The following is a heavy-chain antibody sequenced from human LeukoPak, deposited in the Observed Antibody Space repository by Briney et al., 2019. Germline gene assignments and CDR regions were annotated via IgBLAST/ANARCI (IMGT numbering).Heavy chain of an antibody. Sequence: GASLRLSCAASGFIFSNYAMYWVRQAPGKGLEWVSAISGRSDNTYYADSVEGGFTLSRDSSKNTLYLQMNSLRADDTAVYYCAKWGDYDVLTGYYVSDFWGQGTLVTVSS. CDR3: AKWGDYDVLTGYYVSDF. CDR2: ISGRSDNT. J-gene: IGHJ4*02. V-gene: IGHV3-23*01. D-gene: IGHD3-9*01. CDR1: GFIFSNYA.